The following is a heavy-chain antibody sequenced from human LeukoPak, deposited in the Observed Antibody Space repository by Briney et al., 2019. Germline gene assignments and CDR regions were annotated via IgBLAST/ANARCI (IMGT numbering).Heavy chain of an antibody. J-gene: IGHJ4*02. CDR3: AKSPFSVASIYFDY. CDR1: GFTSGVYA. V-gene: IGHV3-23*01. Sequence: GGSLRLSCVASGFTSGVYAMSWARQAPGKGLEWVSAFSGGGDSFYADSVRGRFSVSADKSKNILYLQMNSPRAEDTAVYYCAKSPFSVASIYFDYWGQGTLVNVSS. CDR2: FSGGGDS. D-gene: IGHD2-21*01.